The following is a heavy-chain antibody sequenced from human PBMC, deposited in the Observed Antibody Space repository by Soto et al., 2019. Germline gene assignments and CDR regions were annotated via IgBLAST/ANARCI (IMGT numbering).Heavy chain of an antibody. D-gene: IGHD2-2*01. CDR1: GGSISSGDYY. CDR3: VMDRYCSSISYPGTHSVYGDAYYYGMDV. CDR2: IYYSGST. J-gene: IGHJ6*02. Sequence: SETLSLTCTVSGGSISSGDYYWSWIRQPPGKGLEWIGYIYYSGSTYYNPSLKRRVTISVDTSKNQFSLKLSSVTAADTAVYYVVMDRYCSSISYPGTHSVYGDAYYYGMDVWGQGTTITVSS. V-gene: IGHV4-30-4*01.